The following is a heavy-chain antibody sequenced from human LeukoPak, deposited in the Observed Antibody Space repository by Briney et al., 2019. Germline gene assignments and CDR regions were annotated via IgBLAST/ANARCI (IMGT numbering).Heavy chain of an antibody. V-gene: IGHV3-7*01. J-gene: IGHJ6*03. CDR3: ARRDGYNILDEIYYYYYYMDV. Sequence: PGGSLRLSCAASGFTFSSYWMSWVRQAPGKGLEWVANIKQDGSEKYYVDSVKGRFTISRDNAKNSLYLQMNSLRAEDTAVYYCARRDGYNILDEIYYYYYYMDVWGKGTTVTVSS. D-gene: IGHD5-24*01. CDR2: IKQDGSEK. CDR1: GFTFSSYW.